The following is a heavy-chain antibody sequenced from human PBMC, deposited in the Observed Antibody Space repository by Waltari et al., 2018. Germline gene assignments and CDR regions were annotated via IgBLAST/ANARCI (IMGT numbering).Heavy chain of an antibody. V-gene: IGHV3-21*01. D-gene: IGHD3-10*01. CDR3: ARSEAGKCFDP. Sequence: EVQLVESGGGLVKPGGSLRLSCAASGFTFSSYSMHWVRQAPGKGLEWVSSISSSSSYIYYADSVKGRFTISRDNAKNSLYLQMNSLRAEDTAVYYCARSEAGKCFDPWGQGTLVTVSS. J-gene: IGHJ5*02. CDR2: ISSSSSYI. CDR1: GFTFSSYS.